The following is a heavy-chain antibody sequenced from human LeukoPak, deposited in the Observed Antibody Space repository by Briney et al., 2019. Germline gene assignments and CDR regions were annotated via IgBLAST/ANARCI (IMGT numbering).Heavy chain of an antibody. CDR2: IWYDGSNK. Sequence: GRSLRLSCAASGFTFSSYGMHWVRQAPGKGLEWVAVIWYDGSNKYYADSVKGRFTISRDNSKNTLCLQMNSLRAEDTAVYYCARVEGYSYGPVRYWGQGTLVTVSS. J-gene: IGHJ4*02. D-gene: IGHD5-18*01. CDR3: ARVEGYSYGPVRY. CDR1: GFTFSSYG. V-gene: IGHV3-33*01.